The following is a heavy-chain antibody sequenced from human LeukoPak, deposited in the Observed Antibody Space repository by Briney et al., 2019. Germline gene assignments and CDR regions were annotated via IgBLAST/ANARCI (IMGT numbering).Heavy chain of an antibody. D-gene: IGHD3-3*01. V-gene: IGHV4-39*01. CDR3: ARVTHYDFWSGYRFDY. CDR1: GGSISSSSYY. J-gene: IGHJ4*02. CDR2: IYYSGST. Sequence: TSSETLSLTCTVSGGSISSSSYYWGRIRQPPGKGLEWIGSIYYSGSTYYNPSLKSRVTISVDTSKNQFSLKLSSVTAADTAVYYCARVTHYDFWSGYRFDYWGQGTLVTVSS.